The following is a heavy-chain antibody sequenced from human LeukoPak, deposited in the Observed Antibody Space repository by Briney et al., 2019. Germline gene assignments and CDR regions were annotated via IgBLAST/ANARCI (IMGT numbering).Heavy chain of an antibody. CDR2: ISYDGSNK. Sequence: GSLRLSCAASGFTFSSYAMHWVRQAPGKGLEWVAVISYDGSNKYYADSVKGRFTISRDNSKNTLYLQMNSLRAEDTAVYYCARDGLPAAIRAFDIWGQGTMVTVSS. V-gene: IGHV3-30-3*01. J-gene: IGHJ3*02. CDR1: GFTFSSYA. D-gene: IGHD2-2*01. CDR3: ARDGLPAAIRAFDI.